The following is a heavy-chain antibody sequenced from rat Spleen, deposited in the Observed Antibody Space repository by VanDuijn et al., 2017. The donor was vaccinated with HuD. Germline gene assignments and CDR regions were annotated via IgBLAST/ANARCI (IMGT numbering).Heavy chain of an antibody. Sequence: EVQLVESDGGLVQPGRSLKLSCAASGFTFSDYYMAWVRQAPTKGLEWVASITNSGGSTYYRDSVKGRFTISRDNAKSTLYLQMNSLRSDDTATYYCARRHYGYTDYFDYWGQGVMVTVSS. CDR3: ARRHYGYTDYFDY. D-gene: IGHD1-9*01. CDR1: GFTFSDYY. V-gene: IGHV5-25*01. CDR2: ITNSGGST. J-gene: IGHJ2*01.